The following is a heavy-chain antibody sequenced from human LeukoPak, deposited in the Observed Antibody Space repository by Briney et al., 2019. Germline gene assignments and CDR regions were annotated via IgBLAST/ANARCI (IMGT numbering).Heavy chain of an antibody. Sequence: SETLSLTCTVSGGSISSSSYYWGWIRQPPGKGLEWIGSIYYSGSTYYNPSLKSRVTISVDTSKNQFSLKLSSVTAADTAVYYCARLSVVRATTVVTPMGYWGQGTLVTVSS. V-gene: IGHV4-39*01. J-gene: IGHJ4*02. CDR3: ARLSVVRATTVVTPMGY. CDR1: GGSISSSSYY. D-gene: IGHD4-23*01. CDR2: IYYSGST.